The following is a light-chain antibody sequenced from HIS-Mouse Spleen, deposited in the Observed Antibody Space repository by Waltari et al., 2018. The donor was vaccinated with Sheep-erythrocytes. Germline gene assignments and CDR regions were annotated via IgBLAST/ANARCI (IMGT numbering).Light chain of an antibody. CDR2: DVS. CDR1: NSAVGGYNY. CDR3: SSYAGSNNWV. J-gene: IGLJ3*02. V-gene: IGLV2-8*01. Sequence: QSALTQPPSASGSPGQSVTIPCTGTNSAVGGYNYVSWGQQNPGKAHNLVIYDVSKRHSGVPVRFSGSKSGNTASLTVSGLQAEDEADYYCSSYAGSNNWVFGGGTKLTVL.